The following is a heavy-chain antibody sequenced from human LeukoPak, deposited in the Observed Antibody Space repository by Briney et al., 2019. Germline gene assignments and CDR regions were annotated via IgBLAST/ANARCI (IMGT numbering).Heavy chain of an antibody. CDR1: GGSISSSAW. Sequence: PGGTLSLTCAVSGGSISSSAWWSWVRQPPGKGLEWIGEVYHSGSTNYNSFLKSRVTISVDKSKNQFSLKLTSATAADTAVYYCARDLGSSWFEPLDYWGQGILVLVFS. V-gene: IGHV4-4*02. CDR3: ARDLGSSWFEPLDY. D-gene: IGHD6-13*01. J-gene: IGHJ4*02. CDR2: VYHSGST.